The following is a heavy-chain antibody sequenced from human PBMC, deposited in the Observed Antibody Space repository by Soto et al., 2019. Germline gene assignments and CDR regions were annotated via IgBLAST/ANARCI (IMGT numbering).Heavy chain of an antibody. CDR3: AKDRNKWLRFDLAY. V-gene: IGHV3-23*01. CDR1: GFTFSSYA. D-gene: IGHD5-12*01. Sequence: EVQLLESGGGLVQPGGSLRLSCAASGFTFSSYAMSWVRQAPGKELEWVSAITGSGGSTYYADSVKGRFTISRDNSKNTLYLQMNSLRAEDTAVYYCAKDRNKWLRFDLAYWGQGTLVTVSS. J-gene: IGHJ4*02. CDR2: ITGSGGST.